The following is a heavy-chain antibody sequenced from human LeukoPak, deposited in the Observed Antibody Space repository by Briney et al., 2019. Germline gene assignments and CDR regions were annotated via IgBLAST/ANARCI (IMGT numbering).Heavy chain of an antibody. D-gene: IGHD3-16*01. CDR1: GYTITGHY. Sequence: ASVKVSCKASGYTITGHYIHWVRQAPGQGLEWMGWINPKNAATNYAQKFQGRVTMTRDTSTGTVYMEVNALRSDDTAVYYCARTLYIASAPGGFDYWGQGTLVTVSS. V-gene: IGHV1-2*02. CDR3: ARTLYIASAPGGFDY. J-gene: IGHJ4*02. CDR2: INPKNAAT.